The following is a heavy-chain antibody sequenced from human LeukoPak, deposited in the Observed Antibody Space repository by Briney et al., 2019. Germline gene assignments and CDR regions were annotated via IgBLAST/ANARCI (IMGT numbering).Heavy chain of an antibody. D-gene: IGHD1-26*01. J-gene: IGHJ4*02. CDR1: GGSLSGYY. CDR3: ARRPIVGASNYFDY. V-gene: IGHV4-34*01. CDR2: INYSGNT. Sequence: SETLSLTCAVYGGSLSGYYWTWIRQTPGKGLEWIGEINYSGNTNYNRSLKSRVTISADTSKNQFSLRLSSVTAADTAVYYCARRPIVGASNYFDYWGQGTLVTVSS.